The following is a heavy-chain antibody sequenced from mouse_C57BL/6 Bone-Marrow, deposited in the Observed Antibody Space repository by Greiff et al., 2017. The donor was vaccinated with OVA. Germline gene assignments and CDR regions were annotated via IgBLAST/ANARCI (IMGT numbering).Heavy chain of an antibody. CDR2: INPNNGGT. D-gene: IGHD2-3*01. CDR1: GYTFTDYN. J-gene: IGHJ1*03. CDR3: ARGDGLWYCDV. V-gene: IGHV1-18*01. Sequence: VQLKQSGPELVKPGASVKIPCKASGYTFTDYNMDWVKQSHGKSLEWIGDINPNNGGTIYNQKFKGKATLTVDKSSSTAYMELRSLTSEDTAVYYCARGDGLWYCDVWGTGTTVTVSS.